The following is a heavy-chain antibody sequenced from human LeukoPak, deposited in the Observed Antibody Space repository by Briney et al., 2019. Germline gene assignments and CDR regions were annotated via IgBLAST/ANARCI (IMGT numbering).Heavy chain of an antibody. J-gene: IGHJ4*02. V-gene: IGHV1-69*04. D-gene: IGHD2-15*01. CDR2: ITPILGIA. CDR3: ASDPGVVRHRPPGRNFDY. Sequence: ASVKVSCKASGGTFSSYAISWVRQAPGQGLEWMGRITPILGIANYAQKFQGRVTITADKSTSTAYMELSSLRSEDTAVYYCASDPGVVRHRPPGRNFDYWGQGTLVTVSS. CDR1: GGTFSSYA.